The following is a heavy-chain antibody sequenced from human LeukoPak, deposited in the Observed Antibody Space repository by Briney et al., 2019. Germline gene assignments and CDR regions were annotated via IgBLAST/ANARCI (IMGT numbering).Heavy chain of an antibody. CDR2: ISYDGSNK. Sequence: GGSLRLSCAASGFTFSSYGMHWVRQAPGKGLEWVAVISYDGSNKYYADSVKGRFTISRDNSKNTLYLQMNSLRAEDTAVYYCAKDKDSSGYYFDLFDYWGQGTLVTVSS. J-gene: IGHJ4*02. V-gene: IGHV3-30*18. CDR1: GFTFSSYG. CDR3: AKDKDSSGYYFDLFDY. D-gene: IGHD3-22*01.